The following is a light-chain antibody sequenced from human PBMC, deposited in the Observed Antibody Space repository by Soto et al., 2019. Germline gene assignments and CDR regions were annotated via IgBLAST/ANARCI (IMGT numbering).Light chain of an antibody. Sequence: IVMTQSPGTLSLSPGERATISCRASQVIGSRYLAWYHQKSGQAPRLLIYGASSRATGIPDRFSGSGSGTDFTLTISRLEPEDFGVYYCQQFGSSIAHTFGQGTKLEIK. CDR3: QQFGSSIAHT. J-gene: IGKJ2*01. CDR2: GAS. V-gene: IGKV3-20*01. CDR1: QVIGSRY.